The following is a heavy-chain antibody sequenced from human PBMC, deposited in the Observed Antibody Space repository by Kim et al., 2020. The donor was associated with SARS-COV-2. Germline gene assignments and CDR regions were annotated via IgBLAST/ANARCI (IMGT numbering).Heavy chain of an antibody. J-gene: IGHJ6*02. Sequence: SVKVSCKASGFTFTSSAVQWVRQARGQRLEWIGWIVVGSGNTNYAQKFQERVTITRDMSTSTAYMELSSLRSEDTAVYYCAAPSAGDLGWQWLVRGDYYYGMDVWGQGTTVTVSS. CDR1: GFTFTSSA. CDR3: AAPSAGDLGWQWLVRGDYYYGMDV. CDR2: IVVGSGNT. V-gene: IGHV1-58*01. D-gene: IGHD6-19*01.